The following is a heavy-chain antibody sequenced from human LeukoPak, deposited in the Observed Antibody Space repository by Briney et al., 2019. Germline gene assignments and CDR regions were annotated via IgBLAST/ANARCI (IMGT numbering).Heavy chain of an antibody. V-gene: IGHV4-34*01. CDR3: ARDGSDNWGLFDN. D-gene: IGHD1-1*01. J-gene: IGHJ4*02. CDR2: INHSGST. CDR1: GGSFSGYY. Sequence: SETLSLTCAVYGGSFSGYYWSWIRQPPGKGLEWIGEINHSGSTNYNPSLNSRVTISVDTSKNQFSPKLSSVTDADTAVYYCARDGSDNWGLFDNWGRGTLVTVSS.